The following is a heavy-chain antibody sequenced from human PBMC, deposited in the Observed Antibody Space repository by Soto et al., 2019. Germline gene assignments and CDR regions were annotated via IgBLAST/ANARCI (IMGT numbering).Heavy chain of an antibody. Sequence: GGSLRLSCTASGFTFGDYAMSWFRQAPGKGLEWVGFIRSKAYGGTTEYAASVKGRFTISRDDSKSIACLQMNSLKTEDTAVYYCTRDLRGFGEPYGMDVWGQGTTVTVSS. D-gene: IGHD3-10*01. CDR3: TRDLRGFGEPYGMDV. CDR1: GFTFGDYA. CDR2: IRSKAYGGTT. V-gene: IGHV3-49*03. J-gene: IGHJ6*02.